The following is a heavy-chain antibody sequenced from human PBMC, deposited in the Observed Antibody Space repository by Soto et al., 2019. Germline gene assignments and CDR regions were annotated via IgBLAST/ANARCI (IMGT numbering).Heavy chain of an antibody. V-gene: IGHV4-31*03. CDR3: ARVSKDYYYGVDA. Sequence: QVQLQESGPGLVKPSETLSLTCTVSGGSISSGGHNWSWIRQHPGKGLEWIGYIYYSGSTYYNPSLKGRLSISVATSKNQFSLKLCSVTAADTAVYYCARVSKDYYYGVDAWGQGTTVTVSS. CDR2: IYYSGST. CDR1: GGSISSGGHN. J-gene: IGHJ6*02.